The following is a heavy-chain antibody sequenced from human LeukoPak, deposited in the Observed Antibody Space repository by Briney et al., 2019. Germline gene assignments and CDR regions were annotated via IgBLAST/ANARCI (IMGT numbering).Heavy chain of an antibody. CDR2: IYSGGST. CDR3: ARVRERFPGGAFDI. D-gene: IGHD1-26*01. J-gene: IGHJ3*02. V-gene: IGHV3-53*01. CDR1: GFTVSSNY. Sequence: PGGSLRLSCAASGFTVSSNYMSWVRQAPGKGLEWVSVIYSGGSTYYADSVKGRFTISRDNSKNTLYLQMNSLRAEDTAVYYCARVRERFPGGAFDIWGQGTMVTVSS.